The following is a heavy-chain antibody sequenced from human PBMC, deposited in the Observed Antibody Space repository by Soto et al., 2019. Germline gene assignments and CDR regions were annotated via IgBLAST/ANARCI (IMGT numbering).Heavy chain of an antibody. V-gene: IGHV3-11*06. CDR3: ARSGDNYNLLDF. Sequence: GGSLRLSCAASGFTFNEYYMSWIRQAPGKGLEWISYSSNSGTFARYADSVKGRFSISRDNAKNSLYLQINSLRGDDTAIYYCARSGDNYNLLDFWCQATPVTVSS. J-gene: IGHJ4*02. D-gene: IGHD1-1*01. CDR1: GFTFNEYY. CDR2: SSNSGTFA.